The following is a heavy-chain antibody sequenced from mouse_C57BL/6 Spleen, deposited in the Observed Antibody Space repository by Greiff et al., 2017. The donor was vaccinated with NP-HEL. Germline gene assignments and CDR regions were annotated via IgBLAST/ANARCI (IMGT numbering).Heavy chain of an antibody. CDR3: ARLLNYAMDY. CDR1: GFTFTDYY. CDR2: IRNKANGYST. J-gene: IGHJ4*01. Sequence: EVQLVESGGGLVQPGGSLSLSCAASGFTFTDYYMSWVRQPPGKALEWLGFIRNKANGYSTEYSASVKGRFTISRDNSQSILYLQMNALRAEDSATYYCARLLNYAMDYWGQGTSVTVSS. V-gene: IGHV7-3*01.